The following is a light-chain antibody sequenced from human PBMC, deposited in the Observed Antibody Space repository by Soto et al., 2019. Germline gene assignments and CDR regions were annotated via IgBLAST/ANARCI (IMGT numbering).Light chain of an antibody. J-gene: IGKJ5*01. CDR2: TTS. Sequence: IQMTQSPSSLSASGGDSVPITGRASQSINNYLNWYQQKPGEAPKLLIYTTSNLQTGVPSRFSGSGSETDFTLTISSLQPEDFATYYCQQSFRTPYTFGQGTRLEIK. CDR1: QSINNY. CDR3: QQSFRTPYT. V-gene: IGKV1-39*01.